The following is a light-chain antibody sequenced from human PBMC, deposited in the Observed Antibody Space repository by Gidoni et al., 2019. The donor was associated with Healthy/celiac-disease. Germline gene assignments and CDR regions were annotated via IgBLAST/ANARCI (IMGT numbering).Light chain of an antibody. J-gene: IGKJ2*01. CDR1: ASINNY. Sequence: GDRVTITCRASASINNYLKWYQKKPGKAPDLLISAAYNLQSGVPSRFSAGGVGTDFTLIISDLQPEDSATYYRQQSYNNPRTFGQGTKLEI. V-gene: IGKV1-39*01. CDR2: AAY. CDR3: QQSYNNPRT.